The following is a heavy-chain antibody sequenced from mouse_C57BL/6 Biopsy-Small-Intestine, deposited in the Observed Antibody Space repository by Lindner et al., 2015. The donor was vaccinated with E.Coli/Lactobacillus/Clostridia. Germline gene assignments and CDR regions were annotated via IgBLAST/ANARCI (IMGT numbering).Heavy chain of an antibody. V-gene: IGHV1S55*01. Sequence: SVKVSCKASGYTFTSFDINWVRQATGQGLEWMGRMNPYRGNTVYAPKFKGRLTMTWNTSINTAYMELSSLKSDDTAVYFCARGTSPDIVMVPATVFGRTFDPWGQGTLVTVS. D-gene: IGHD2-1*01. CDR1: GYTFTSFD. CDR3: ARGTSPDIVMVPATVFGRTFDP. J-gene: IGHJ3*01. CDR2: MNPYRGNT.